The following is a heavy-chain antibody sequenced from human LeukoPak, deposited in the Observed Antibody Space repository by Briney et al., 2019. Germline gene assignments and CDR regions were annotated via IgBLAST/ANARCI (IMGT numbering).Heavy chain of an antibody. Sequence: PSETLSLTCAVSGGSFSGYYWSWIRQPPGKGLEWIGEINHSGSTNYNPSLKSRVTISVDTSKNQFSLKLSSVTAADTAVYYCARAYRLNHPRRYSGYDYYYWGQGTLVTVSS. CDR3: ARAYRLNHPRRYSGYDYYY. CDR2: INHSGST. V-gene: IGHV4-34*01. CDR1: GGSFSGYY. J-gene: IGHJ4*02. D-gene: IGHD5-12*01.